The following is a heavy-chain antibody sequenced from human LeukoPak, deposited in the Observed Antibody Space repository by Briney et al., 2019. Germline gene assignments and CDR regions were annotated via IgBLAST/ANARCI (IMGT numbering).Heavy chain of an antibody. Sequence: SETLSLTCTVSGGSISSYYWSWIRQPPGKGLEWIGDFYYSGSTNYNPSLKSRVTISVDTSKNQFSLKLSSATATDTAIYYCARHKYTSSWHFDTWGQGTLVTVSS. CDR1: GGSISSYY. D-gene: IGHD6-13*01. CDR2: FYYSGST. V-gene: IGHV4-59*08. J-gene: IGHJ5*02. CDR3: ARHKYTSSWHFDT.